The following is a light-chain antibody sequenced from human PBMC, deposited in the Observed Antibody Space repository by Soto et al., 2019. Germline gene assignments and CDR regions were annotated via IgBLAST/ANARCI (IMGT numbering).Light chain of an antibody. CDR2: KAS. V-gene: IGKV1-5*03. CDR3: QQYNNNWA. Sequence: DTQMTQSPSILSASVGDRVTITCRASQGISTYLAWYQQKRGKAPKLLIYKASTLESGVPSRFSGSGSGTEFTLTIISLQPDDFATYYCQQYNNNWAFGQGTKVEIK. CDR1: QGISTY. J-gene: IGKJ1*01.